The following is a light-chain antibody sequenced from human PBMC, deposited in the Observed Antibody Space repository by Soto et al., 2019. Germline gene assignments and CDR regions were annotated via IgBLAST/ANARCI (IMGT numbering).Light chain of an antibody. V-gene: IGKV1-5*03. CDR2: TAS. CDR1: QNINRW. J-gene: IGKJ1*01. Sequence: DFQMTQSPSTLSASVGDRVTITCRASQNINRWLAWYQQKPGKAPKLLIYTASRLEGGVPSRFSGSGSGTEFTLTISGLQPDEFATYYCQQYNSYPWTFGQGTKVEIK. CDR3: QQYNSYPWT.